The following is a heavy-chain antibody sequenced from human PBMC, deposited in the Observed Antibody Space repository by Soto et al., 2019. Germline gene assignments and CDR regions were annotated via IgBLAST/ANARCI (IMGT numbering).Heavy chain of an antibody. CDR2: MNPNSGNT. V-gene: IGHV1-8*01. J-gene: IGHJ6*02. Sequence: ASVKVSCKASGYTFTSYDINWVRQATGQGLEWMGWMNPNSGNTGYAQKFQGRVTMTRNTSISTAYMELSSLRSEDTAVYYCARGEGVYVGGSYRYYYYYGMDVWGQGTTVTVSS. D-gene: IGHD3-16*02. CDR3: ARGEGVYVGGSYRYYYYYGMDV. CDR1: GYTFTSYD.